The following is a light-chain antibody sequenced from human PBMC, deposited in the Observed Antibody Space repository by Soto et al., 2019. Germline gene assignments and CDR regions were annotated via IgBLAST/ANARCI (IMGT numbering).Light chain of an antibody. Sequence: EVVMTQSPATLSVSPGERATLSCRASQSVSSHLAWYHQKPGQAPSLLIFGASTRATGVPARFSGSESGTDFTLTISSLQSEDVAVYFCQQYNDWPRTFGGGTKVEIK. CDR1: QSVSSH. CDR3: QQYNDWPRT. CDR2: GAS. J-gene: IGKJ4*01. V-gene: IGKV3-15*01.